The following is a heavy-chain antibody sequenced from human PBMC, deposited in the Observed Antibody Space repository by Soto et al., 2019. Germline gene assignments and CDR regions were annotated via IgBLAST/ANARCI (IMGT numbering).Heavy chain of an antibody. CDR3: ARDLKEYCSDGKCNWFDP. CDR1: GCSISSGDYY. V-gene: IGHV4-61*08. Sequence: SETLSLTCTVSGCSISSGDYYWSWIRQPPGKGLEWIGYISYSGSTDYNPSLKSRVTISFDASKNQISLQVRSATAADAAVYYCARDLKEYCSDGKCNWFDPWGQGTLVTVSS. CDR2: ISYSGST. D-gene: IGHD2-15*01. J-gene: IGHJ5*02.